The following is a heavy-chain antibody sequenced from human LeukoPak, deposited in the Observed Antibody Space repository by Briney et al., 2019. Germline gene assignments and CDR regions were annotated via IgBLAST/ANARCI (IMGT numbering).Heavy chain of an antibody. CDR2: IKQDGSDK. D-gene: IGHD3-9*01. V-gene: IGHV3-7*01. CDR1: GFTLSSSW. J-gene: IGHJ4*02. Sequence: GGSLRLSCAASGFTLSSSWMTWVRQAPGKGLEWVANIKQDGSDKYYVDSVKGRFTISRDNVKNSLYLQMNSLRAEDTVVYYCARGLTRMDCWGQGTLVTVSS. CDR3: ARGLTRMDC.